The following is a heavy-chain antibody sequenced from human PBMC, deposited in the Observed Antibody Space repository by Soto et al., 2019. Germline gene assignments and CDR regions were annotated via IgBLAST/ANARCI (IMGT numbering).Heavy chain of an antibody. D-gene: IGHD1-20*01. J-gene: IGHJ6*02. CDR3: ARAYNWDRPSPSYGMDV. Sequence: PGGSLRLSCAASGFTFSSYWMHWVRQAPGKGLVWVSRINSDGSSTSYADSVKGRFTISRDNAKNTLYLQMNSLRAEDTAVYYCARAYNWDRPSPSYGMDVWGQGTTLTVSS. CDR2: INSDGSST. V-gene: IGHV3-74*01. CDR1: GFTFSSYW.